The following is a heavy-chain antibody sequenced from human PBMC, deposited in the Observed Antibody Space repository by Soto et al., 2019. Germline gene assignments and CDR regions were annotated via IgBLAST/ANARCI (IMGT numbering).Heavy chain of an antibody. V-gene: IGHV3-21*01. Sequence: GGSLRLSCAASGFTFSSYSMNWVRQAPGKXLEWVSSISSSSSYIYYADSVKGRFTISRDNAKNSLYLQMNSLRAEDTAVYYCARDWDIVVVPAAIRAYYYYYYGMDVWGQGTTVTVSS. CDR2: ISSSSSYI. CDR1: GFTFSSYS. D-gene: IGHD2-2*02. CDR3: ARDWDIVVVPAAIRAYYYYYYGMDV. J-gene: IGHJ6*02.